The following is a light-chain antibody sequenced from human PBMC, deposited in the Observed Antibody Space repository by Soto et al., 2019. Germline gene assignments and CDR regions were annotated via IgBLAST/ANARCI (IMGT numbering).Light chain of an antibody. V-gene: IGLV1-40*01. CDR3: QSYDRSLSGHVI. CDR1: CSNIGAGYD. J-gene: IGLJ2*01. Sequence: QSVLTQPPAPSEAPGQRVTISCTGSCSNIGAGYDVHWYQHLPGTAPKLLIYGNNNRPSGVPDRFSGSKSGTSASLAITGLQAEDEADYYCQSYDRSLSGHVIFGGGTKVTV. CDR2: GNN.